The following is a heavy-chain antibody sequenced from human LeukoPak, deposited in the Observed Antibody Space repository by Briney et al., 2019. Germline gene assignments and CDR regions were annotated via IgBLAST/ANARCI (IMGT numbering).Heavy chain of an antibody. CDR2: INPSGGST. CDR1: GYTFTNYY. D-gene: IGHD1-14*01. J-gene: IGHJ4*02. CDR3: ARNRNIRGPREPSAY. V-gene: IGHV1-46*01. Sequence: ASVKVSCKASGYTFTNYYMHWVRQAPGQGLEWMGIINPSGGSTTYAQKFQGRVTMTRDTSTSTVYMELSSLRSEDTAVYYCARNRNIRGPREPSAYWGQGTLVTVSS.